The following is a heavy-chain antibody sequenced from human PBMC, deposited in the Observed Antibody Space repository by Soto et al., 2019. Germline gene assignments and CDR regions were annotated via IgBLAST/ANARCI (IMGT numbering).Heavy chain of an antibody. CDR1: GFTFSSYL. CDR3: AREVSTPSYFDY. D-gene: IGHD2-8*01. V-gene: IGHV3-7*01. J-gene: IGHJ4*02. Sequence: GGSLILSCAASGFTFSSYLRSWVRQAPGKGLEWVANIKQDGSEKYYVDSVKGRFTISRDNAKNSLYLQMNSLRAEDTAVYYCAREVSTPSYFDYWGQGTLVTVSS. CDR2: IKQDGSEK.